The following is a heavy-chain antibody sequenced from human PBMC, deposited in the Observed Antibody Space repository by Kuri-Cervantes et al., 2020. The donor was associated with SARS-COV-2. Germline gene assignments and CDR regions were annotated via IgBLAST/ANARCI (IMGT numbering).Heavy chain of an antibody. CDR3: AKRSGWGYFDY. CDR1: GFRFSSYW. V-gene: IGHV3-7*03. CDR2: IMQDGSET. D-gene: IGHD7-27*01. J-gene: IGHJ4*02. Sequence: GGSLRLSCAASGFRFSSYWMTWVRQAPGKGLEWVANIMQDGSETYYVDSVEGRFTISRDNSKNTLYPQMNSLRAEDTAVYYCAKRSGWGYFDYWGQGTLVTVSS.